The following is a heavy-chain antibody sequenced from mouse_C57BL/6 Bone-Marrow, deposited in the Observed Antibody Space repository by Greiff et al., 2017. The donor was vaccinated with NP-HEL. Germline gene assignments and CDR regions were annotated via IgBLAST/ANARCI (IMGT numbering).Heavy chain of an antibody. V-gene: IGHV1-22*01. Sequence: EVQLQQSGAELARPGASVKLSCKASGYTFTSYGISWVKQRTGQGLEWIGYINPNNGGTSYNQKFKGKATLTVNKSSSTAYMELRSLTSEDSAVYYCARRGYYYGSSYLYAMDYWGQGTSVTVSS. D-gene: IGHD1-1*01. CDR1: GYTFTSYG. CDR3: ARRGYYYGSSYLYAMDY. CDR2: INPNNGGT. J-gene: IGHJ4*01.